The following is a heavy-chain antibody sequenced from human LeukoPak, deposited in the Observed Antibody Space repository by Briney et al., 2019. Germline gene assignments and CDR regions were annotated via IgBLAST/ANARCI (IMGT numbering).Heavy chain of an antibody. D-gene: IGHD3-3*01. Sequence: GGSLRLSCAASGFTFSSYSINWVRQAPGKGLEWVSSISSSSSYIYYADSVKGRFTISRDNAKNSLYLQMNSLRAEDTAVYYCARDRNYDFWSGYPDAFDIWGQGTMVTVSS. V-gene: IGHV3-21*04. CDR1: GFTFSSYS. CDR3: ARDRNYDFWSGYPDAFDI. CDR2: ISSSSSYI. J-gene: IGHJ3*02.